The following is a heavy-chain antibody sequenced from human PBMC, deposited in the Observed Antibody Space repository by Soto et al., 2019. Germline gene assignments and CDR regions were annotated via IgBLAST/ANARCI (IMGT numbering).Heavy chain of an antibody. Sequence: ASVKVSCKASGYTFTSYAMHWVRQAPGQRLEWMGWINAGNGNTKYSQKFQGRVTITRDTSASTAYMELSSLRSEDTAVYYCARKAHYDILTGYYNAEYFQHWGQGTLLTVSS. CDR2: INAGNGNT. D-gene: IGHD3-9*01. CDR1: GYTFTSYA. V-gene: IGHV1-3*01. CDR3: ARKAHYDILTGYYNAEYFQH. J-gene: IGHJ1*01.